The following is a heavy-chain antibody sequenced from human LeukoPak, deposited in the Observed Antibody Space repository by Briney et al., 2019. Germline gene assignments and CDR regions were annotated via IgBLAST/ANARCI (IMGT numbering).Heavy chain of an antibody. Sequence: GRSLRLSCAASGFTFSSCGMPWVRQAPGKGLEWVAVISYDGSNKYYADSVKGRFTVSRDNSKNTLYLQMNSLRAEDTAVYYCAKDSYDSSPSLFDYWGQGTLVTVSS. J-gene: IGHJ4*02. CDR3: AKDSYDSSPSLFDY. CDR2: ISYDGSNK. CDR1: GFTFSSCG. V-gene: IGHV3-30*18. D-gene: IGHD3-22*01.